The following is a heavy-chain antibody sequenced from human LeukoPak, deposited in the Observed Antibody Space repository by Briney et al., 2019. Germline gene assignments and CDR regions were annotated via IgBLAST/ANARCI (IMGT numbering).Heavy chain of an antibody. CDR1: GFTFSSYG. CDR2: ISYDGSNK. Sequence: QPGGSLRLSCAASGFTFSSYGMHWVRQAPGKGLEWVAVISYDGSNKYYADSVKGRFTVSRDNSKNTLYLQMNSLRAEDTAVYYCAKDHSGYSYGIDYWGQGTLVTVSS. J-gene: IGHJ4*02. V-gene: IGHV3-30*18. CDR3: AKDHSGYSYGIDY. D-gene: IGHD5-18*01.